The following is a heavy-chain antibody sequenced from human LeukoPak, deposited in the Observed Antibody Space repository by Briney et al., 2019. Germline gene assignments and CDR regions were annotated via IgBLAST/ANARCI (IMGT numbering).Heavy chain of an antibody. V-gene: IGHV1-3*01. CDR2: INAGNGNT. J-gene: IGHJ4*02. CDR1: GYTFTSYA. Sequence: ASVKVSCKASGYTFTSYAMHWVRQAPGQRLEWMGWINAGNGNTKYSQKFQGRVTITRDTSASTAYMELSSLRSEDTAVYYCARILTTGTTISYWGQGTLVTVSS. D-gene: IGHD1-1*01. CDR3: ARILTTGTTISY.